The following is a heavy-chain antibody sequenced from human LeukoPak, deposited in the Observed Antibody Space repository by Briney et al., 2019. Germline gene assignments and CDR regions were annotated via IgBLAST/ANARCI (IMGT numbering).Heavy chain of an antibody. Sequence: SETLSLTCAVSGGCISSTTDYWGWIRQPPGKGLEWIASIYHTGTTYYKSSLKSRVTISLDTSKNHFSLKLNSVTAADTAVYYCARTCYNHVWAFDYWRQATLVSVSS. V-gene: IGHV4-39*07. CDR2: IYHTGTT. J-gene: IGHJ4*02. D-gene: IGHD3-16*01. CDR1: GGCISSTTDY. CDR3: ARTCYNHVWAFDY.